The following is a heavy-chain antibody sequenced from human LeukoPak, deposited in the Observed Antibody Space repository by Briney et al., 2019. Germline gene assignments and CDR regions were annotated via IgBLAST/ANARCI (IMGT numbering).Heavy chain of an antibody. D-gene: IGHD1-26*01. Sequence: ASVKVSCKASGYTFTSYGIGWVRQAPGQGLEWMGWISAYNGNTNYAQKLQGRVTMTTDTSTSTAYMELRSLRSDDTAVYYCARGSGIVGATGYFDYWGQGTLVTVSS. CDR1: GYTFTSYG. CDR2: ISAYNGNT. CDR3: ARGSGIVGATGYFDY. V-gene: IGHV1-18*01. J-gene: IGHJ4*02.